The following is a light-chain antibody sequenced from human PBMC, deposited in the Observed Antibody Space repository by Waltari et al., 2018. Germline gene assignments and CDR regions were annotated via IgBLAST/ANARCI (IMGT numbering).Light chain of an antibody. Sequence: QSALTQPASVSGSPGQPITISSTATSSAVGSFNLVSWYQLLPGKAPKLLISEVNKRPSGVSNRFSGSKSGITASLTISGLQAGDEADYYCCSYAGSTTFVLFGGGTKVTVL. V-gene: IGLV2-23*02. CDR3: CSYAGSTTFVL. J-gene: IGLJ2*01. CDR1: SSAVGSFNL. CDR2: EVN.